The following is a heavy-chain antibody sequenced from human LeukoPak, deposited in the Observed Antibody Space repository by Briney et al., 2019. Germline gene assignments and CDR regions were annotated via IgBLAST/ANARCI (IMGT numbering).Heavy chain of an antibody. CDR1: GGSISSGSYY. CDR3: ARDGGTTVTFDP. V-gene: IGHV4-61*02. J-gene: IGHJ5*02. Sequence: SETLSLTCTVSGGSISSGSYYWSWIRQPAGKGLEWIGRIYTSGSTNYNPSLKSRVTISVDTSKNQFSLKLSSVTAADTAVYYCARDGGTTVTFDPWGQGTLVTVSS. CDR2: IYTSGST. D-gene: IGHD4-11*01.